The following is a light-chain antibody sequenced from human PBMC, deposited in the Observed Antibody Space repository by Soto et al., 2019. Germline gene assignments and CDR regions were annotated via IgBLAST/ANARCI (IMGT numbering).Light chain of an antibody. J-gene: IGKJ5*01. Sequence: DIQMTQSPSSLSASVGDTVTITCRPSQSISTYLNWYQQKPGKAPNLLIYTTSSLHSGVPSRFSGSGSGTDFTLTISSLQPEDFATYYRQQSYSTPITFGQGTRLEI. CDR2: TTS. CDR3: QQSYSTPIT. V-gene: IGKV1-39*01. CDR1: QSISTY.